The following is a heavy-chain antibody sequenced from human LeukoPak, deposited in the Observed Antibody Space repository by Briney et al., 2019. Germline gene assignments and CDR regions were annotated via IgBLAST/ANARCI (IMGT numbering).Heavy chain of an antibody. D-gene: IGHD2-2*01. CDR1: GFTFSSYA. V-gene: IGHV3-23*01. CDR2: ISGSGGST. CDR3: AKGPDIVVVPAAERYFDY. Sequence: GGSLRLSCAASGFTFSSYAMSWVRQAPGKGLEWVSAISGSGGSTYYADSVKGRFTISRDNSKTTLYLQMNSLRAEDTAVYYCAKGPDIVVVPAAERYFDYWGQGTLVTVSS. J-gene: IGHJ4*02.